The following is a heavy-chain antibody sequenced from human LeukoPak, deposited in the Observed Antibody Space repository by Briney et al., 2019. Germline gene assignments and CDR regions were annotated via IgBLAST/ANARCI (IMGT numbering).Heavy chain of an antibody. CDR3: ACRVDTAMVIAY. D-gene: IGHD5-18*01. CDR2: LYYTGST. CDR1: GGSISSSTYY. J-gene: IGHJ4*02. Sequence: PSETLSLTCSVSGGSISSSTYYWGWIRQPPGKGLEWIGTLYYTGSTYYNPSLKSRVTISVDTSKNQFSLKLSSVTAADTAVYYCACRVDTAMVIAYWGQGILVTVFS. V-gene: IGHV4-39*01.